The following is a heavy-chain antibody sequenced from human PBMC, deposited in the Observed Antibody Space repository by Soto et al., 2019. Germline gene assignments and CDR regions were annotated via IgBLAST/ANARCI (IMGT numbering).Heavy chain of an antibody. CDR1: GFNFSSYT. CDR2: ISANGGST. Sequence: EVQLLESGGGLVQPGGSLRLSCAASGFNFSSYTMGWVRQAPGKGLEWVSDISANGGSTYYADSVKGRFTISRDNSKNTLLLQMNSLRAEDTALYYCAKAGSAGSCYGYWGQGTLVTVSS. CDR3: AKAGSAGSCYGY. V-gene: IGHV3-23*01. D-gene: IGHD2-15*01. J-gene: IGHJ4*02.